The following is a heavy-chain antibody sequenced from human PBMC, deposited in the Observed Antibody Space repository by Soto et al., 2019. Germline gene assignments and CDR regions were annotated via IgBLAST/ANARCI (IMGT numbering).Heavy chain of an antibody. CDR1: GDTLTTYS. V-gene: IGHV1-3*01. CDR2: MNPLNGDT. D-gene: IGHD6-19*01. J-gene: IGHJ3*02. Sequence: GASLKVSCKASGDTLTTYSMHWVRQAPGQRLEWMGWMNPLNGDTKYSQRFQGRLTIIRDTSASTAYMELSSLRSEDTAIYYCARGNSGAFDIWGQGTMVPVSS. CDR3: ARGNSGAFDI.